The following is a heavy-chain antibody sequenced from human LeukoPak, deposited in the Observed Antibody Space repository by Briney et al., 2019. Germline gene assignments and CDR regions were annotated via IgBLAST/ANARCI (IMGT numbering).Heavy chain of an antibody. CDR3: ARVSGYYGMDV. Sequence: GASVKVSCKASGYTFTSYGISWVRQAPRQGLEWMGWISAYNVNTNYAQKLQGKVTMTTDTSTSTAYMALRSLRSDDTAVYYCARVSGYYGMDVWGQGTTVTVSS. CDR2: ISAYNVNT. V-gene: IGHV1-18*01. J-gene: IGHJ6*02. CDR1: GYTFTSYG.